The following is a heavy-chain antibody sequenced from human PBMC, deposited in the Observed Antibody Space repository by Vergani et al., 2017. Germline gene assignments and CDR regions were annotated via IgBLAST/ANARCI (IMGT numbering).Heavy chain of an antibody. D-gene: IGHD3-10*01. CDR3: AKDSALLWVGELWGGMDV. Sequence: QVQLVESGGGVVQPGGSLRLSCAASGFTFSSYGMHWVRQAPGKGLEWVAFIRYDGSNKYYADSVKGRFTISRDNSKNTLYLQMNSLRAEDTAVYYCAKDSALLWVGELWGGMDVWGQGTTVTVSS. CDR2: IRYDGSNK. V-gene: IGHV3-30*02. CDR1: GFTFSSYG. J-gene: IGHJ6*02.